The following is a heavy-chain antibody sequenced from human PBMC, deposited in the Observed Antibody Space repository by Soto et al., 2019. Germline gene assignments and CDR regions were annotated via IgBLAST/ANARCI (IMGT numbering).Heavy chain of an antibody. CDR2: IIPIFDTV. J-gene: IGHJ3*02. CDR1: GGTFTNYT. Sequence: GASVKVSCKASGGTFTNYTFSWVRQAPGQGLEWMGGIIPIFDTVNYVQRFQGRVTMTEDTSADTAYMELSSLRPEDTAVYYCATTTRILDDAFDIWGQGTMVTVSS. CDR3: ATTTRILDDAFDI. D-gene: IGHD1-1*01. V-gene: IGHV1-69*06.